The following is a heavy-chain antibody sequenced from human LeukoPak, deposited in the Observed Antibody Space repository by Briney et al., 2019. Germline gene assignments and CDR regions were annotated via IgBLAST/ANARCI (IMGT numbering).Heavy chain of an antibody. Sequence: GGSLRLSCPASGFTFNSYAMIWVRQAPGKGLEWVSGISGSGGSTYYADSVKGRFRISRDNSKNTLYLQMNGLRVDDTAVYYCAKGVQWAVPGSCLDSWGLGTLVTVSS. D-gene: IGHD6-19*01. J-gene: IGHJ4*02. V-gene: IGHV3-23*01. CDR3: AKGVQWAVPGSCLDS. CDR1: GFTFNSYA. CDR2: ISGSGGST.